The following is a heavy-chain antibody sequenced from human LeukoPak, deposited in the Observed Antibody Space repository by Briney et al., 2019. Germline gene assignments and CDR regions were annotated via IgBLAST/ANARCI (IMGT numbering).Heavy chain of an antibody. CDR2: INWNSGST. CDR1: GFAFDDFG. V-gene: IGHV3-20*03. Sequence: VRSLRLSSAPSGFAFDDFGMTWVRQAPGKGLDWVSGINWNSGSTGYADSVKGRFTISRDNAKNSLYLQMNSLRAEDTPLSYCARDAQLRYFDRYFDYWGQGTLVTVSS. CDR3: ARDAQLRYFDRYFDY. J-gene: IGHJ4*02. D-gene: IGHD3-9*01.